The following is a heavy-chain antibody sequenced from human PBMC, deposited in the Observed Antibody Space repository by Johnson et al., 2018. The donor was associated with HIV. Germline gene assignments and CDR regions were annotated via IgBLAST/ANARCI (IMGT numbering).Heavy chain of an antibody. D-gene: IGHD1-26*01. CDR3: ARAYMSSGSYYDAFDI. CDR2: INWNGGST. CDR1: GFTFDDYG. Sequence: VQLVESGGGVVQPGRSLRLSCAASGFTFDDYGMSWVRQVPGKGLEWVSGINWNGGSTGYADSVQGRFTLSRANAKNSLYLQMNSLRAEDTALYYCARAYMSSGSYYDAFDIWGQGTMVIVSS. V-gene: IGHV3-20*04. J-gene: IGHJ3*02.